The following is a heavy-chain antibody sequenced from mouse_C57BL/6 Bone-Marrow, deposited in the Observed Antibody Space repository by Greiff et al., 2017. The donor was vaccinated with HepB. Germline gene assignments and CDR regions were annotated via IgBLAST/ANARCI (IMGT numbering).Heavy chain of an antibody. CDR3: TPAWFAY. J-gene: IGHJ3*01. V-gene: IGHV14-4*01. CDR2: IDPENGDT. Sequence: VQLQQSGAELVRPGASVKLSCTASGFNIKDDYMHWVKQRPEQGLEWIGWIDPENGDTEYASKFQGNATITADTSSNTAYMQLSSLTSEDTAVYYCTPAWFAYWGQGTLVTVSA. CDR1: GFNIKDDY.